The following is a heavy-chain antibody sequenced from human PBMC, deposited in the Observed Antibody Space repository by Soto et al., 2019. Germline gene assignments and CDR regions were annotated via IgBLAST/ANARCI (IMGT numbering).Heavy chain of an antibody. Sequence: EDQLVESGGGTVKPGGSLRLSCAASGFSFDTYNMNWVRQAPGKGLEWVSSISSGRPDIFYADSVRGRFTISRDDAKKSLFLQMNSLRADDTAVYYCARDHLGIAAGDFDLWGQGTLVTVSS. V-gene: IGHV3-21*02. D-gene: IGHD6-19*01. CDR1: GFSFDTYN. J-gene: IGHJ4*02. CDR3: ARDHLGIAAGDFDL. CDR2: ISSGRPDI.